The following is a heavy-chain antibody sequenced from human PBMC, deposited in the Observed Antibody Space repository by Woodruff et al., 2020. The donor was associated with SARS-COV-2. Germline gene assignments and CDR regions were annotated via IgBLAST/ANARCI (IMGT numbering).Heavy chain of an antibody. J-gene: IGHJ4*02. CDR3: AHRPYSVAAPLFDY. Sequence: SPSLKSRLTITKDTSKNQVVLTMTNMDPVDTATYYCAHRPYSVAAPLFDYWGQGTLVTVSS. V-gene: IGHV2-5*01. D-gene: IGHD6-19*01.